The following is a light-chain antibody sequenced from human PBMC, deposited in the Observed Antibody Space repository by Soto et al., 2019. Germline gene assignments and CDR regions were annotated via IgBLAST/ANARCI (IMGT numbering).Light chain of an antibody. V-gene: IGLV1-40*01. CDR1: ISNIGAGYD. Sequence: QSALTQPLSVSGAPGQRVTISCTGSISNIGAGYDVHWYQQLPGTAPKLLIYGNSNRPSGVPDRFSGSKSGTSASLAITGLQAEDEADYYCQSYDSSLSGCVFGTGTKVTVL. CDR2: GNS. J-gene: IGLJ1*01. CDR3: QSYDSSLSGCV.